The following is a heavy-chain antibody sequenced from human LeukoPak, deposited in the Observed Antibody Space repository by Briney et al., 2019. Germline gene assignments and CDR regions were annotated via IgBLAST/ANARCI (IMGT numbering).Heavy chain of an antibody. J-gene: IGHJ4*02. CDR3: ARESPERSGYSYPH. V-gene: IGHV1-3*01. CDR1: GYTFTNYA. D-gene: IGHD5-18*01. Sequence: GASVKVSCKASGYTFTNYAIHWVRQAPGQRLEWMGWINAGNGNTQYSQKFQGRVTITRDTSASTAYMELSSLRSEDTAVYYCARESPERSGYSYPHWGQGTLVTVSS. CDR2: INAGNGNT.